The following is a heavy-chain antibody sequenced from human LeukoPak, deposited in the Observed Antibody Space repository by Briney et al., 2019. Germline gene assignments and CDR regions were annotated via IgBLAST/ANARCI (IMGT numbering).Heavy chain of an antibody. CDR1: GGSISSYY. CDR3: ARDRKMATIPGYDAFDI. Sequence: SETLSLTCTVSGGSISSYYWSWIRQPPGKGLEWIGYIYYSGRTNYNPSLKSRVTISVDTSKNQFSLKLSSVTAADTAVYYCARDRKMATIPGYDAFDIWGQGTMVTVSS. V-gene: IGHV4-59*01. J-gene: IGHJ3*02. CDR2: IYYSGRT. D-gene: IGHD5-24*01.